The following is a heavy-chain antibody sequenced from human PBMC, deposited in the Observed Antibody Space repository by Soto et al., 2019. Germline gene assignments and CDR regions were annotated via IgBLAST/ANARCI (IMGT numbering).Heavy chain of an antibody. CDR3: AREDSRAEEVAFDI. Sequence: GGSLRLSCAASGFTFSSYWMSWVRQAPGKGLEWVANIKQDGSEKYYVDSVKGRFTISRDNAKNSVYLQMNSLRAEDTAVYYCAREDSRAEEVAFDIWGQGTMVTVSS. CDR1: GFTFSSYW. V-gene: IGHV3-7*05. D-gene: IGHD3-10*01. CDR2: IKQDGSEK. J-gene: IGHJ3*02.